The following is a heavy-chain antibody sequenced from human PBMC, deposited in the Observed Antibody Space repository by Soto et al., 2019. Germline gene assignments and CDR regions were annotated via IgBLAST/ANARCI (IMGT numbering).Heavy chain of an antibody. CDR3: SRVFLAKGSLYYYYYYMDV. Sequence: PGGSLRLSCAASGFTFSSYWMSWVRQAPGKGLEWVANIKQDGSEKYYVDSVKGRFTISRDNAKNSLYLQMNSLRAEDTAVYYCSRVFLAKGSLYYYYYYMDVWGKGTTVTVSS. CDR1: GFTFSSYW. J-gene: IGHJ6*03. V-gene: IGHV3-7*01. CDR2: IKQDGSEK. D-gene: IGHD5-12*01.